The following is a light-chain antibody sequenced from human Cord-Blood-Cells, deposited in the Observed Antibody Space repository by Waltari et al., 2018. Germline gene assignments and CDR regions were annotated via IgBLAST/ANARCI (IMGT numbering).Light chain of an antibody. V-gene: IGKV3-11*01. CDR2: DAS. J-gene: IGKJ3*01. CDR3: QQRSNWPLFT. Sequence: EIVSSQSPATLSLSPVESATLSCRASQSVSSYLAWYQQKPGQAPRLLIYDASNSATGITARFSGSGSGTDFTLTISSLEPEDFAVYYCQQRSNWPLFTFGPGTKVDIK. CDR1: QSVSSY.